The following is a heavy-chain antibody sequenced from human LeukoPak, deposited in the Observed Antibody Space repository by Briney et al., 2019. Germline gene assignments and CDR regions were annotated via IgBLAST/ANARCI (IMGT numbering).Heavy chain of an antibody. V-gene: IGHV3-30*04. J-gene: IGHJ4*02. CDR1: AFTFSGYA. Sequence: GGSLRLSCAASAFTFSGYAMHWVHQAPGKGLEWVAVITHDGSIKHYADSVKGRFTISRDNSKNTLYVQMNTLRAEDTAVYYCASHSSPTFWGQGTLVTVSS. CDR2: ITHDGSIK. CDR3: ASHSSPTF. D-gene: IGHD2/OR15-2a*01.